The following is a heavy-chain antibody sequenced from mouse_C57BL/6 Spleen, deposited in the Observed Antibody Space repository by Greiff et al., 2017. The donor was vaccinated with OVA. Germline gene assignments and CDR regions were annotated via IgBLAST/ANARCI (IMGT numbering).Heavy chain of an antibody. CDR2: IDPANGNT. CDR3: SGTGDYFDY. V-gene: IGHV14-3*01. CDR1: GFNIKTTY. J-gene: IGHJ2*01. D-gene: IGHD4-1*01. Sequence: VQLQQSVAELVRPGASVKLSCTASGFNIKTTYMHWVKQRPEQGLEWIGRIDPANGNTKYAPKFKGKATITADTSSHTAYLQLSSLTSEDTAIVYCSGTGDYFDYWGQGTTLTVSS.